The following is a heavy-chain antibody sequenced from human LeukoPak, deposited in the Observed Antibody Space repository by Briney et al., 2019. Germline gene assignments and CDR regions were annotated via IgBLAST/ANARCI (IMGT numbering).Heavy chain of an antibody. CDR1: GFTFSSYW. CDR2: IKQDGSEK. J-gene: IGHJ6*03. D-gene: IGHD5-24*01. CDR3: AREGMAPYQDYYYMDV. Sequence: PGGSLRLSCAASGFTFSSYWMSWVRQAPGKGLEWVANIKQDGSEKYYVDSVKGRFTISRDNAKNSLYLQMNSLRAEDTAVYYCAREGMAPYQDYYYMDVWGKGTTVTISS. V-gene: IGHV3-7*01.